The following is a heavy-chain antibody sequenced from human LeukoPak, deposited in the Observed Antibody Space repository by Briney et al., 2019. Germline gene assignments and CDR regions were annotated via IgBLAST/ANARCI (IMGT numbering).Heavy chain of an antibody. J-gene: IGHJ3*02. CDR2: ISSSSSTI. Sequence: TGGSLRLSCAASGFTFSSYSMNWVRQAPGKGLEWVSYISSSSSTIYYADSVKGRFTISRDNAKNSLYLQMNSLRAEDTAVYYCARGTNWNYGAFDIWGQGTMVTVSS. D-gene: IGHD1-7*01. V-gene: IGHV3-48*01. CDR1: GFTFSSYS. CDR3: ARGTNWNYGAFDI.